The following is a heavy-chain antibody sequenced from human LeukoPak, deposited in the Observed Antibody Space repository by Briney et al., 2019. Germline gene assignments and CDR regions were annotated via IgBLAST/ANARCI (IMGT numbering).Heavy chain of an antibody. CDR1: GGSFSGYY. V-gene: IGHV4-34*01. CDR2: INHSGST. Sequence: SETLSLTCAVYGGSFSGYYWSRIRQPPGKGLEWIGEINHSGSTNYNPSLKSRVTILVDTSKNQFSLKLSSVTAADTAVYYCAAYHSPYYDILTGRRYAFDIWGQGTMVTVSS. CDR3: AAYHSPYYDILTGRRYAFDI. D-gene: IGHD3-9*01. J-gene: IGHJ3*02.